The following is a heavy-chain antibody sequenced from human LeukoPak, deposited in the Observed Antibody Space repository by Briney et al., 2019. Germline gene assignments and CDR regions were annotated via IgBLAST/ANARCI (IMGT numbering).Heavy chain of an antibody. J-gene: IGHJ4*02. CDR2: INSDGSGT. Sequence: GGSLRLSCAASGFTFSSYWMHWVRQAPGKGLVWVSRINSDGSGTSYADSVKGRFTISRDNAKNTLYLQMNSLRAEDTAVYYCLVRGIVNFDYFDYWGQGTLVTVSS. CDR1: GFTFSSYW. V-gene: IGHV3-74*01. CDR3: LVRGIVNFDYFDY. D-gene: IGHD3-10*01.